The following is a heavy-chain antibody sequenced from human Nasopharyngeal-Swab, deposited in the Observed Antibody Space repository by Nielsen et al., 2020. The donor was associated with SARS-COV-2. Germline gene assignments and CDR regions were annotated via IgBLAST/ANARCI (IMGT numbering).Heavy chain of an antibody. D-gene: IGHD6-19*01. CDR2: INHDGSQK. Sequence: GESLKISCGASDFTFSNYWMSWVRQAPGKGLEWVANINHDGSQKYYVDSVKGRFTISRDNSKNTLYLQMNSLRAEDTAVYYCAKDITGYSSGWFYYYYYMDVWGKGTTVTVSS. J-gene: IGHJ6*03. CDR3: AKDITGYSSGWFYYYYYMDV. CDR1: DFTFSNYW. V-gene: IGHV3-7*01.